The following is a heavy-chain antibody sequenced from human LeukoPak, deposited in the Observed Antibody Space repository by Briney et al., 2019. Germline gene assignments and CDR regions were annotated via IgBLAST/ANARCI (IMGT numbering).Heavy chain of an antibody. J-gene: IGHJ4*02. CDR3: ARGPGTALVRGGLY. D-gene: IGHD5-18*01. V-gene: IGHV4-4*02. CDR1: GGSIISSDW. Sequence: SETLSLTCTISGGSIISSDWWTWVRQPPGKGLERIGEVYYSGSTNYNPSLKSRVTMSVDRSKNQFFLKLSSVTAADTAVYYCARGPGTALVRGGLYWGQGTLVTVSS. CDR2: VYYSGST.